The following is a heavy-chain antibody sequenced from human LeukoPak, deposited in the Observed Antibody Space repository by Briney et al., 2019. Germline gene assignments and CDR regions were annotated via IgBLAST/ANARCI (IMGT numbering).Heavy chain of an antibody. Sequence: GGSVRVSCAGSGFSLSIYDKVWVRQAGGKGLEGVASTRLNSSYIGYADSVKGRFTISRHNGENSVYLQMNSMRAADTAVYSCARERSYCRGATCSLDLWGQGTLVTVSS. J-gene: IGHJ5*02. CDR1: GFSLSIYD. D-gene: IGHD2-15*01. CDR2: TRLNSSYI. CDR3: ARERSYCRGATCSLDL. V-gene: IGHV3-21*01.